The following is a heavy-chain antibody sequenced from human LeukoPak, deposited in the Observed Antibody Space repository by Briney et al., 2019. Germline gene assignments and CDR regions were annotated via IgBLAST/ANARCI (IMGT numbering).Heavy chain of an antibody. D-gene: IGHD6-13*01. CDR3: ARDKNKVGSSWYFPNFDY. CDR2: IIPIFGTA. V-gene: IGHV1-69*05. J-gene: IGHJ4*02. Sequence: SVKVSCKASGGTFSSYAISWVRQAPGQGLEWMGRIIPIFGTANYAQKFQGRVTITTDESTSTAYMELSSLRSEDTAVYYCARDKNKVGSSWYFPNFDYWGQGTLVTVSS. CDR1: GGTFSSYA.